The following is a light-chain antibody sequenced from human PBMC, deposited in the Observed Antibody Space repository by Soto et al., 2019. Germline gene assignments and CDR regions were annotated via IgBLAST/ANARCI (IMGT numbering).Light chain of an antibody. CDR2: GAS. CDR1: QSVSSSY. Sequence: EIVLTQSPGTLSLSPGERATLSCRASQSVSSSYLAWYQHKPGQAPRLLIYGASSRATGIPDRFSGSGSGTDFSLTISRVEPEDFAVYYCQRYGRSPHSFGQGTKLEIK. J-gene: IGKJ2*01. V-gene: IGKV3-20*01. CDR3: QRYGRSPHS.